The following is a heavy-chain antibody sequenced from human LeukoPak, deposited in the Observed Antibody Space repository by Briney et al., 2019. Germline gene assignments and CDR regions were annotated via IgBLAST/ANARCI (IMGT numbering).Heavy chain of an antibody. Sequence: GGSLRLSCAASGFTFSNYWMHWVRQAPGKGLVWVSRINSDGSSTSYADSVKGRFTISRDNAKNTLYLQMNSLRAEDTAAYYCARESSVGAHKAFDYWGQGTLVTVSS. CDR1: GFTFSNYW. CDR2: INSDGSST. D-gene: IGHD1-26*01. CDR3: ARESSVGAHKAFDY. V-gene: IGHV3-74*01. J-gene: IGHJ4*02.